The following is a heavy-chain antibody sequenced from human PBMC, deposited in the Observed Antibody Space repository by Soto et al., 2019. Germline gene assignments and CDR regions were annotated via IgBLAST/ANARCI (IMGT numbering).Heavy chain of an antibody. V-gene: IGHV4-34*01. J-gene: IGHJ4*02. CDR1: GGSFSGYY. D-gene: IGHD3-10*01. Sequence: QVQLQQWGAGLSKPSETLSLTCAVYGGSFSGYYWSWIRQPPGKGLEWIGEINHSGSTNYNPSLKSRVTISVDTSKNQFSLKLSSVTAADTAVYYCARAGAVAFIDYWGQGTLVTVSS. CDR3: ARAGAVAFIDY. CDR2: INHSGST.